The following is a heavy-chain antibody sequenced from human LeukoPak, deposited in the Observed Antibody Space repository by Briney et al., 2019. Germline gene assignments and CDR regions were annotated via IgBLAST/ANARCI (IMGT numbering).Heavy chain of an antibody. J-gene: IGHJ5*02. CDR3: ARHLVVAGENWFDP. V-gene: IGHV5-51*01. CDR1: GYRFTRYW. Sequence: GESLKISCKGSGYRFTRYWIGWVRQMPGKGLEWMGIIYPGDSDTKYSPSFQGQVTISADKSISTTYLRWSSLTASDTAMYYCARHLVVAGENWFDPWGQGTLVTVSS. CDR2: IYPGDSDT. D-gene: IGHD2-15*01.